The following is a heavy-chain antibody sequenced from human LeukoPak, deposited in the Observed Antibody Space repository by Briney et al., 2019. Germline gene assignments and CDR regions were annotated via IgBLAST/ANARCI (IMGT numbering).Heavy chain of an antibody. Sequence: GESLKISCKGSGYSFTSYWIGWVRQMPGKGLEWMGIIYPGDSDTRYSPSFQGQVTISADKSLSTAYLQWSSLKASDTAMYYCARVPYSYGYQGAFDIWGQGTMVTVSS. CDR1: GYSFTSYW. J-gene: IGHJ3*02. CDR2: IYPGDSDT. D-gene: IGHD5-18*01. CDR3: ARVPYSYGYQGAFDI. V-gene: IGHV5-51*01.